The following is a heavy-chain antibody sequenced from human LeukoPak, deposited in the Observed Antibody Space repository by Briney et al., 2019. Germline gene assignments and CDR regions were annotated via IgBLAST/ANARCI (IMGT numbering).Heavy chain of an antibody. CDR1: GFTFDDHG. CDR3: ARDRSYGSFDF. V-gene: IGHV3-20*01. J-gene: IGHJ4*02. D-gene: IGHD5-18*01. CDR2: INWNGGST. Sequence: PGGSLRLSCAASGFTFDDHGMNWVRQAPGKELEWVSGINWNGGSTFYADSVKGRFTISRDNTKNALYLQMNSLTAEDTALYHCARDRSYGSFDFWGQGTLVTVSS.